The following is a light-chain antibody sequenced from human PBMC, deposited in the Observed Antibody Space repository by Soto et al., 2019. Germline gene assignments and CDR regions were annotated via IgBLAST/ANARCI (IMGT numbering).Light chain of an antibody. CDR1: QGIRSA. J-gene: IGKJ5*01. CDR3: QQFNDYPPA. V-gene: IGKV1D-13*01. Sequence: IQLTQSPPSLSASAGDRVTITCRASQGIRSALAWYQQKPGKAPKLLIYDASSLQSGVPSRFSGSGSDTDFTLTISGLQPEDVATYYCQQFNDYPPAFGQGTRLEIK. CDR2: DAS.